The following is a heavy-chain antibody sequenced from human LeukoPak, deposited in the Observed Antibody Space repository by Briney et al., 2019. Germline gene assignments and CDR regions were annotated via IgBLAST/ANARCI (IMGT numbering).Heavy chain of an antibody. D-gene: IGHD5-18*01. CDR3: ARDGYHAFDI. J-gene: IGHJ3*02. V-gene: IGHV3-21*01. CDR1: GFTFSSYS. Sequence: PGGSLRLSCAASGFTFSSYSMNWVRQAPGKGLEWVSSISSSSSHIYYADSVKGRFTISRDNAKNSLYLQMNSLRAEDTAVYYCARDGYHAFDIWGQGTMVTVSS. CDR2: ISSSSSHI.